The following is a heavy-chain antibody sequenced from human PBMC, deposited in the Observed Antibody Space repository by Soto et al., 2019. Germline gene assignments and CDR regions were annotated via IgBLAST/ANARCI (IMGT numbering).Heavy chain of an antibody. J-gene: IGHJ4*02. Sequence: SETLSLTSPVSGGSISRYYSSWIRQPPGKGLEWIGYIYYSESTNYNPSLKSRVNISVDTSKNQLSLKLSSVTAAHTAGYYCARDGLEGSGYFDYWRQGTLVTGSS. V-gene: IGHV4-59*01. CDR3: ARDGLEGSGYFDY. CDR2: IYYSEST. D-gene: IGHD3-3*01. CDR1: GGSISRYY.